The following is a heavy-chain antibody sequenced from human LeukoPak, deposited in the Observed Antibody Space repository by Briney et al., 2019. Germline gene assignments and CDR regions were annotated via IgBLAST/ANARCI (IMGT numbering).Heavy chain of an antibody. J-gene: IGHJ4*02. CDR1: GGSLSSSSYY. CDR2: IYYSGST. V-gene: IGHV4-39*02. D-gene: IGHD1-26*01. Sequence: SGTLSLTCTVSGGSLSSSSYYWGRIRQPPGKGLEGMGSIYYSGSTYYIPSLQSRVAISVDTSKNHFSLKLSSVTAADTAVYYCARPPLSGSHHPQYYFDYWGQGTLVTVSS. CDR3: ARPPLSGSHHPQYYFDY.